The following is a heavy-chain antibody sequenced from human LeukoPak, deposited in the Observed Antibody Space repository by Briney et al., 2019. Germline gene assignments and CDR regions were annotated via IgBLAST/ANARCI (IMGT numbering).Heavy chain of an antibody. CDR1: GFIFNNYA. D-gene: IGHD3-22*01. Sequence: GGSLRLSCAASGFIFNNYAMSWVRQASGKGLEWVSTISGGGSYTYYADSVKGRFTISRDNSKNTLYLQMNSLRAEDTAVYYCAKAVRGYQHDALDIWGQGTMVTVSS. CDR3: AKAVRGYQHDALDI. CDR2: ISGGGSYT. J-gene: IGHJ3*02. V-gene: IGHV3-23*01.